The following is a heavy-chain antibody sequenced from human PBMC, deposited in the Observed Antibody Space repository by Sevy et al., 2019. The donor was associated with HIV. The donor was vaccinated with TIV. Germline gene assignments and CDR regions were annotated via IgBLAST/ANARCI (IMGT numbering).Heavy chain of an antibody. CDR2: IKQDGSEK. V-gene: IGHV3-7*01. J-gene: IGHJ6*02. D-gene: IGHD3-22*01. Sequence: GGSLRLSCAASGFTFSSYWMSWVRQAPGKGLEWVANIKQDGSEKYYVDSVKGRFTISRDNAKNSLYLQMNSLRAEDTAVYYCAREESITMIVVVINYGMDVWGQWTTVTVSS. CDR1: GFTFSSYW. CDR3: AREESITMIVVVINYGMDV.